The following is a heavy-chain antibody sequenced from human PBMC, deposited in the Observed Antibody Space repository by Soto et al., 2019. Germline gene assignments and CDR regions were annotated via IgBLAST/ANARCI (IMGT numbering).Heavy chain of an antibody. CDR2: INHSGST. CDR1: GGSFSGYY. D-gene: IGHD5-12*01. J-gene: IGHJ4*02. CDR3: ARGSTRGYSGYGLDY. V-gene: IGHV4-34*01. Sequence: QVQLQQWGAGLLKPSETLSLTCAVYGGSFSGYYWSWIRQPPGKGLEWIGEINHSGSTNYNPSLKSRVTISVDTSKNQFSLKLSSVTAADTAVYYCARGSTRGYSGYGLDYWGQGTLVTVSS.